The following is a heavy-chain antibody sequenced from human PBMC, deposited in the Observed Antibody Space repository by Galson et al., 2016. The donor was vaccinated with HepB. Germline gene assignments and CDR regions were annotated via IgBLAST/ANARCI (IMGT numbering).Heavy chain of an antibody. J-gene: IGHJ5*01. CDR2: IRGTGNNYAT. Sequence: SLRLSCAASGFTFKDYYMTWIRQAPGKGLEWVGRIRGTGNNYATAYTASVKGRFTISRDDSKNTAYLQLTSLRGEDTAVYYCARDPGRIASAGHLDSWGQGTLVTVSS. CDR1: GFTFKDYY. CDR3: ARDPGRIASAGHLDS. V-gene: IGHV3-73*01. D-gene: IGHD6-13*01.